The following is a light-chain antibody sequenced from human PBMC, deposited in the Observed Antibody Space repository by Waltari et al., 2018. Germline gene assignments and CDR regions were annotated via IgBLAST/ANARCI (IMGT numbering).Light chain of an antibody. CDR3: QQYYSTTSYS. CDR2: CAS. V-gene: IGKV4-1*01. J-gene: IGKJ2*03. CDR1: QSVFNSFKNKHY. Sequence: DIVLTQSPYSLDLSLGERPSLARKPSQSVFNSFKNKHYLAWYQQKTGQPPKVLIYCASTRESGVPDRISGSGSGKDFTLTISSLQAEDVAVYYCQQYYSTTSYSFGQGTKLEIK.